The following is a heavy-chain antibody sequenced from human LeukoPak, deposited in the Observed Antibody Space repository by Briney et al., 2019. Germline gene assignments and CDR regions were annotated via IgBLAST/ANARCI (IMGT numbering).Heavy chain of an antibody. V-gene: IGHV3-23*01. D-gene: IGHD3-10*01. CDR3: AKPPFGRYYYYYMDV. J-gene: IGHJ6*03. Sequence: GGSLRLACVASGFTLRSYVMNWVRQTPGKGLEWVSAISGSGGSTYYADSVKGRFTISRDNSKNTLYLQMNSLRAEDTAVYYCAKPPFGRYYYYYMDVWGKGTTVTVSS. CDR1: GFTLRSYV. CDR2: ISGSGGST.